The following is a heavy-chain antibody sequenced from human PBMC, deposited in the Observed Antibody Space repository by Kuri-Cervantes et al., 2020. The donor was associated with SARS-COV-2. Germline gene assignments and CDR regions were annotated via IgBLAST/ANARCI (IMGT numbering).Heavy chain of an antibody. D-gene: IGHD6-13*01. CDR1: GGSISSYY. CDR3: ARDGGSSLDFDY. J-gene: IGHJ4*02. CDR2: IYYSGST. V-gene: IGHV4-59*01. Sequence: SETLSLTCTVSGGSISSYYWSWIRQPPGKGLEWIGYIYYSGSTNYNPSLKSRVTISVDTSKNQFSLKLSSVTAADTAVYYCARDGGSSLDFDYWGQGTLVTVSS.